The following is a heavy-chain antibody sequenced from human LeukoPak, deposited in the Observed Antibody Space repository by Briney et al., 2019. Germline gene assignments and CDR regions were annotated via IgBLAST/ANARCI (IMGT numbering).Heavy chain of an antibody. CDR1: GGSISSYY. V-gene: IGHV4-59*12. CDR2: MYHSGTT. CDR3: ARDGSSWSWYF. J-gene: IGHJ4*02. D-gene: IGHD6-13*01. Sequence: SETLSLTCTVSGGSISSYYWSWIRQPPGKGLEWIGSMYHSGTTYYNPSLKSRVTISVDTSKNQFSLKLYSVTAADTAVYYCARDGSSWSWYFWGQGTLVTVSS.